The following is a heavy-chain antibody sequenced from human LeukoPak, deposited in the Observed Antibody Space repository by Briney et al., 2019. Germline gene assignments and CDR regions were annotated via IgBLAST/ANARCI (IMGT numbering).Heavy chain of an antibody. J-gene: IGHJ4*02. V-gene: IGHV4-38-2*02. CDR1: GYSISSGYY. CDR2: IYHSGST. D-gene: IGHD5-18*01. CDR3: ARSGSSYGYRVNNDY. Sequence: PSETLSLTCTVSGYSISSGYYWGWIRQPPGKGLEWIGSIYHSGSTYYNPSLKSRVTISVDTSKNQFSLKLSSVTAADTAGYYCARSGSSYGYRVNNDYWGKGPLVTVS.